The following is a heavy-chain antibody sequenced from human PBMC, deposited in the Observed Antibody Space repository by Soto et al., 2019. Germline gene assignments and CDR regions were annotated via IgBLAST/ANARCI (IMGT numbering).Heavy chain of an antibody. D-gene: IGHD6-19*01. V-gene: IGHV4-4*02. CDR1: GASMTSSHW. CDR2: IYHTGSA. CDR3: ARRTTGSGWYPMFDT. J-gene: IGHJ5*02. Sequence: SETLSLTRAVSGASMTSSHWWSWVRQPPGKGLEWIGEIYHTGSANYKPSLESRVTISVDKSKNRFSLILTSVTAADTATYYCARRTTGSGWYPMFDTWGQGALVTVSS.